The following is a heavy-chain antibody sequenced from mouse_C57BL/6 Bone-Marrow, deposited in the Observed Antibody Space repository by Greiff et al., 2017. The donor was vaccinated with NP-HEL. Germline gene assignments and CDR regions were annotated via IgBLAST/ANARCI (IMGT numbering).Heavy chain of an antibody. V-gene: IGHV1-26*01. J-gene: IGHJ4*01. CDR3: ARDYGSRGYAMDY. CDR1: GYTFTDYY. CDR2: INPNNGGT. Sequence: EVQLQQSGPELVKPGASVKISCKASGYTFTDYYMNWVKQSHGKSLEWIGDINPNNGGTSYNQKFKGKATLTVDKSSSTAYMELRSLTSEDSAVYYCARDYGSRGYAMDYWGQGTSVTVSS. D-gene: IGHD1-1*01.